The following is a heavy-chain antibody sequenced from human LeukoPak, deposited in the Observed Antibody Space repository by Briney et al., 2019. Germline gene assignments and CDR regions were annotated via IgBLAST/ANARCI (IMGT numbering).Heavy chain of an antibody. V-gene: IGHV5-51*01. Sequence: GESVKISCKGSGYSFTSYWIGWVRQMPGKGLEWMGLIYPGDSDTRYGVSFQGQVTISADKSISTAYLQWSSLKASDTAMYYCARRKGPSAYFDYWGQGTLVTVSS. D-gene: IGHD3-10*01. CDR3: ARRKGPSAYFDY. J-gene: IGHJ4*02. CDR1: GYSFTSYW. CDR2: IYPGDSDT.